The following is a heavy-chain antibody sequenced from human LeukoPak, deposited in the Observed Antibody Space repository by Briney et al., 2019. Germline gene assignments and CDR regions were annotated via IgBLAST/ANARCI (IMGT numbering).Heavy chain of an antibody. J-gene: IGHJ4*02. CDR3: ARTRGVPYGDYLNDY. CDR2: IYHSGST. CDR1: GYSISSGYY. Sequence: SGTLSLTCTVSGYSISSGYYWGWIRQPPGKGLEWIGSIYHSGSTYYNPSLKSRLTISVDTSKNQFSLKLSSVTAADTAVYYCARTRGVPYGDYLNDYWGQGTLVTVSS. V-gene: IGHV4-38-2*02. D-gene: IGHD4-17*01.